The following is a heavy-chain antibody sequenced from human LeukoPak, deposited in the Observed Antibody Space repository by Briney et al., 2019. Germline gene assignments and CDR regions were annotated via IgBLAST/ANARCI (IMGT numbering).Heavy chain of an antibody. J-gene: IGHJ4*02. CDR3: ARDNPGYGAYYN. D-gene: IGHD3-10*01. Sequence: GGSLRLSCAASGFTFNTYWMTWVRQAPGKGPEWVGNIKDDGSAIYYVESVKGRFTISRNNAKNSLYLQMNNLRVEDTAVYYCARDNPGYGAYYNWGQGTRVTVSS. CDR1: GFTFNTYW. CDR2: IKDDGSAI. V-gene: IGHV3-7*01.